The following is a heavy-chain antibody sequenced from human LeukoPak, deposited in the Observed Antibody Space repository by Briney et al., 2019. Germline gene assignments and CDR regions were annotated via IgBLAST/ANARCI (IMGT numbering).Heavy chain of an antibody. CDR2: IKPSGGGA. CDR1: GYTFTNYY. D-gene: IGHD2-8*02. Sequence: GASVKVSCKPSGYTFTNYYIHWVRQAPGQGLEWMGVIKPSGGGATYAKKFQGRVTMTRDTSTSTVYMELSSLRSEDTAVYYCARPIGTGAGVYYFDYWGQGTLVTVSS. CDR3: ARPIGTGAGVYYFDY. V-gene: IGHV1-46*01. J-gene: IGHJ4*02.